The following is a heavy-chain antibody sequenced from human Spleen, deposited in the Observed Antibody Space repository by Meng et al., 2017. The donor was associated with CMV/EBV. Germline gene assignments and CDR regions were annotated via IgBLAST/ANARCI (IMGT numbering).Heavy chain of an antibody. CDR2: ISGSGGTT. V-gene: IGHV3-23*01. Sequence: GGSLRLSCAASGFTFNSHAMSWVRQAPGKGLEWVSDISGSGGTTYYADSVKGRFTISRDNSKNTLYLQMNSLRADDTAVYYCAKVFLDIDIMGYYGSGSYSPDYWGQGTLVTVSS. D-gene: IGHD3-10*01. J-gene: IGHJ4*02. CDR1: GFTFNSHA. CDR3: AKVFLDIDIMGYYGSGSYSPDY.